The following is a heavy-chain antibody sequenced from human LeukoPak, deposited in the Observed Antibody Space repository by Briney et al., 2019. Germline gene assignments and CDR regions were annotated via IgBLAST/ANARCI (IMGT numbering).Heavy chain of an antibody. CDR2: ISGSDGST. CDR1: GFTFSTYA. Sequence: GGSLRLSCAASGFTFSTYAMSWVRQAPGKGLEWVSAISGSDGSTYYADSVKGRFSISRDNSKNTLYLQMNSLRAEDTAVYYCAKLLSSVYYAAGAFDFWGQGTLVAVSS. CDR3: AKLLSSVYYAAGAFDF. D-gene: IGHD5/OR15-5a*01. J-gene: IGHJ4*02. V-gene: IGHV3-23*01.